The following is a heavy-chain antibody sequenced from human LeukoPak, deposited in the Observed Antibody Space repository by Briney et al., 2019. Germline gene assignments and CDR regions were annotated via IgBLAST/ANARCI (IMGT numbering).Heavy chain of an antibody. CDR2: LRYDGST. V-gene: IGHV3-30*02. CDR1: GFMFRSDG. J-gene: IGHJ4*02. Sequence: GGSLRLSCAASGFMFRSDGMYWVRQAPGKGLEWVAFLRYDGSTYYADSVKGRFTISRDNPQNTLYLQMSSVRGEDTAVYYCAKVNGVAGIDSWGQGTLVTVSS. D-gene: IGHD6-19*01. CDR3: AKVNGVAGIDS.